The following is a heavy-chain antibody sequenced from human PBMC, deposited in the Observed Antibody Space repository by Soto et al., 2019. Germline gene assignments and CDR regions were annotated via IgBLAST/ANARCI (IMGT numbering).Heavy chain of an antibody. CDR1: GYTFSIYG. CDR2: ISTSKGNT. J-gene: IGHJ4*02. D-gene: IGHD4-4*01. CDR3: ARDRRGGLNYEPYDY. V-gene: IGHV1-18*01. Sequence: ASVKVSCKASGYTFSIYGFSWVRQAPGQGLEWMGWISTSKGNTMYAQKFQGRVTMTTDTATSTAYMELRSLSSDDTAVYYCARDRRGGLNYEPYDYWGQGTLVTVSS.